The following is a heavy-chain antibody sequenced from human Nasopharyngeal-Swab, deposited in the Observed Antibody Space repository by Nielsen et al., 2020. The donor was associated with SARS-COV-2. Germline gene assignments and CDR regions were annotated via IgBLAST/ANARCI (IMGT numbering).Heavy chain of an antibody. V-gene: IGHV4-61*01. CDR2: IYYSGST. D-gene: IGHD1-26*01. CDR1: GGSVSSCSYY. Sequence: SETVSRTCTVSGGSVSSCSYYWSWIRQPPGKGLEWIGYIYYSGSTNYNPSLKSRVSISVDTSKNQFSLKLSSVTAADTAVYYCARYSGSYYRGYMDVWGKGTTVTVSS. J-gene: IGHJ6*03. CDR3: ARYSGSYYRGYMDV.